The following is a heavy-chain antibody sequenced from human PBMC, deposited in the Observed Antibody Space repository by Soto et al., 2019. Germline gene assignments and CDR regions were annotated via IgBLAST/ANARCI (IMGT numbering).Heavy chain of an antibody. CDR3: ARALLYYDFWSGYPYYFDY. J-gene: IGHJ4*02. CDR2: IYYSGST. CDR1: GGSISSGGYY. D-gene: IGHD3-3*01. Sequence: SETLSLTCTVSGGSISSGGYYWSWIRQHPWKGLEWIGYIYYSGSTYYNPSLKSRVTISVDTSKNQFSLKLSSVAAADTAVYYCARALLYYDFWSGYPYYFDYWGQGXLVTIYS. V-gene: IGHV4-31*03.